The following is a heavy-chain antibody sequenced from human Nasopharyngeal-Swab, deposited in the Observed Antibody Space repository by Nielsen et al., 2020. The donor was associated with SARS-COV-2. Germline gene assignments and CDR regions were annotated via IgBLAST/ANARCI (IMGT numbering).Heavy chain of an antibody. CDR3: ALAILSSSWYGAGDY. V-gene: IGHV1-18*01. CDR1: GYTFTSYG. D-gene: IGHD6-13*01. J-gene: IGHJ4*02. Sequence: ASVKVSCKASGYTFTSYGISWVRHAPGQGLEWMGWISAYNGNTNYAQKLQGRVNMTTDTSTSTAYMELRSLRSDDTAVYYCALAILSSSWYGAGDYWGQGTLVTVSS. CDR2: ISAYNGNT.